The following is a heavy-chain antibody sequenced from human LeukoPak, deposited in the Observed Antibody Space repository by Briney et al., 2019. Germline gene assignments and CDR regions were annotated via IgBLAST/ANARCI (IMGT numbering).Heavy chain of an antibody. CDR3: AKVVSTGYDNYFDY. CDR2: ISYDGKNY. CDR1: GDSFSNYG. J-gene: IGHJ4*02. D-gene: IGHD5-12*01. Sequence: PGRSLRLSCAASGDSFSNYGMHWVRQAPGKGLEWVALISYDGKNYNYADSVKGRFTISRDNSKNTLYLQMNSLRPEDTAVYYCAKVVSTGYDNYFDYWGQGTLVTVSS. V-gene: IGHV3-30*18.